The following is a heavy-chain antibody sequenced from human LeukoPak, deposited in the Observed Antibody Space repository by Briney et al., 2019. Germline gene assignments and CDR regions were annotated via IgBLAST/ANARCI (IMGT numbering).Heavy chain of an antibody. V-gene: IGHV3-48*03. CDR3: SGQYSSSSVVDY. CDR2: ISSSGSIM. D-gene: IGHD6-6*01. CDR1: GLSFSNYD. J-gene: IGHJ4*02. Sequence: GGSLRLSCAASGLSFSNYDINWVRQAPGKGLEWVSYISSSGSIMYSADSVKGRFTISRDNAKNSLYLQMNSLRAEDTAIYYCSGQYSSSSVVDYWGQGTLVTVSS.